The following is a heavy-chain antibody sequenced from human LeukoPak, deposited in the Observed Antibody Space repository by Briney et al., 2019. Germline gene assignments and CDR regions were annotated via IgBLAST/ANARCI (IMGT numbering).Heavy chain of an antibody. J-gene: IGHJ4*02. V-gene: IGHV3-13*01. D-gene: IGHD4-17*01. Sequence: GGSLRLSCAASGFTFSSYDMHWVRQATGKGLEWVSAIGTAGDTYYPGSVKGRFTISRENAKNSLYLQMYSLRAGDTAVYYCARAHDYGDYDVGLDYWGQGTLVTVSS. CDR2: IGTAGDT. CDR3: ARAHDYGDYDVGLDY. CDR1: GFTFSSYD.